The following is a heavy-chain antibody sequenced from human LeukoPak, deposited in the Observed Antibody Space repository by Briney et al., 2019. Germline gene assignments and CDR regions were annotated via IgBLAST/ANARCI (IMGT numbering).Heavy chain of an antibody. CDR3: GGYSSLDH. J-gene: IGHJ4*02. D-gene: IGHD3-22*01. CDR1: GFTFSSYA. Sequence: GGSLRLSCAASGFTFSSYAMHWVRQAPGKGLEWVAVISYDGSNKYYADSVKGRFTISRDNSKNTLYLQMDSLRVEDTAVYYCGGYSSLDHWGQGTLVTVSS. CDR2: ISYDGSNK. V-gene: IGHV3-30*14.